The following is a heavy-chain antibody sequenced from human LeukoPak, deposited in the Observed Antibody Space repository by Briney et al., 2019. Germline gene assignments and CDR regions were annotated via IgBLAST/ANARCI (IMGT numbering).Heavy chain of an antibody. D-gene: IGHD1-1*01. CDR3: ARCTTGKTFGSLREIKKSREIDF. V-gene: IGHV3-21*01. J-gene: IGHJ4*02. CDR1: GFTFSSYS. Sequence: GGSLRLSCAASGFTFSSYSMNWVRQAPGKGLEWVSSISSSSSYINYADSVRGRFTISRDNAKNSLFLQMDSLRGEDTAVYYCARCTTGKTFGSLREIKKSREIDFWGQGTLVTVSS. CDR2: ISSSSSYI.